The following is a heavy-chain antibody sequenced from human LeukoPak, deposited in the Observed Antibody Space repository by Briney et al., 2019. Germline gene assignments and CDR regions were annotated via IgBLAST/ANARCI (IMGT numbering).Heavy chain of an antibody. V-gene: IGHV3-23*01. CDR2: ISGSGGST. CDR3: AKGYYYDSSGLTFDY. CDR1: GFTFSSYS. D-gene: IGHD3-22*01. J-gene: IGHJ4*02. Sequence: GGSLRLSCAASGFTFSSYSMIWVRQAPGKGLEGVSAISGSGGSTCYADSVKGRFTISRDNSKNTLYLQMNSLRAEDTAVYYCAKGYYYDSSGLTFDYWGQGTLVTVSS.